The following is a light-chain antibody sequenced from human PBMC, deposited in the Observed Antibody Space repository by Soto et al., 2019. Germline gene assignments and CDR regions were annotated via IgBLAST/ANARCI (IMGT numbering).Light chain of an antibody. CDR1: QSVSSN. Sequence: EIVMTHSPATLSVSPWERATLSCRASQSVSSNLAWYQQKPGQAPRLLIYGASTRATGIPARFSGSGSGTEFTLTISSLQSEDFAVYYCQQYNKWPPITFGQGTRLEIK. CDR3: QQYNKWPPIT. CDR2: GAS. V-gene: IGKV3-15*01. J-gene: IGKJ5*01.